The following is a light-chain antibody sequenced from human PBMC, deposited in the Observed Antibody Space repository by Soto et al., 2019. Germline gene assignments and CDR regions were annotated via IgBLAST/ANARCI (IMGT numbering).Light chain of an antibody. CDR2: DAS. CDR3: QQFSSYPLT. J-gene: IGKJ4*01. V-gene: IGKV3-20*01. CDR1: QSVSSSY. Sequence: EVVMRQSPATLSLTPGERATLSCSASQSVSSSYLAWYQQKPGQAPRLLIYDASSRATGIPDRFSGGGSGTDFTLTISRLEPEDFAVYYCQQFSSYPLTFGGGTKVDIK.